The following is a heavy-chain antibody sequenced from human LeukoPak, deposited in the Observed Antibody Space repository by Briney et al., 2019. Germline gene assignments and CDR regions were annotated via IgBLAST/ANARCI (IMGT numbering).Heavy chain of an antibody. Sequence: GGSLRLSCAASGFTFSSYWMNWVRQVPGKGLVWVSRISGGGSITTYADSVKGRFTISRDNAKNTLYLQMNSLRAEDTAVFYCARGRAGYGMDVWGQGTTVTVSS. V-gene: IGHV3-74*01. CDR1: GFTFSSYW. J-gene: IGHJ6*02. CDR3: ARGRAGYGMDV. CDR2: ISGGGSIT.